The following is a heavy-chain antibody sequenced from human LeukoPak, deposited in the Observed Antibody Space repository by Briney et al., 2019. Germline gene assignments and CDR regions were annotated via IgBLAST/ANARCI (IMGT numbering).Heavy chain of an antibody. V-gene: IGHV1-69*05. J-gene: IGHJ4*02. CDR3: ARGTTVTTFLDY. D-gene: IGHD4-17*01. Sequence: SVKVSCKASGGTFSSYTISWVRQAPGQGLEWMGRIIPIFGTANYAQKFQGRVTITTNESTSTAYMELSSLRSEDTAVYYCARGTTVTTFLDYWGQGTLVTVSS. CDR1: GGTFSSYT. CDR2: IIPIFGTA.